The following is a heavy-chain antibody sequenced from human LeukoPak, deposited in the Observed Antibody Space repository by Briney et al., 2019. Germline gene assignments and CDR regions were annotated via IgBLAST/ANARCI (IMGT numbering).Heavy chain of an antibody. Sequence: PSETLSLTCTVSGGSISSYYWSWIRQPPGKGLEWIGYIYYSGSTNYNPSLKSRVTISVDTSKNQFSLKLSSVTAADTAVYYCAREVFWSGYYPNWFDPWGQGTLVTVSS. J-gene: IGHJ5*02. CDR3: AREVFWSGYYPNWFDP. V-gene: IGHV4-59*01. CDR2: IYYSGST. D-gene: IGHD3-3*01. CDR1: GGSISSYY.